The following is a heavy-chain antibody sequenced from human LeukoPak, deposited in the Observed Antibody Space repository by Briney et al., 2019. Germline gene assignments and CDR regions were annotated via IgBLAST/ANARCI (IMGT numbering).Heavy chain of an antibody. V-gene: IGHV3-48*04. Sequence: GGSLRLSCAASGFTFSSYSMNWARQAPGKGLEWVSYISSSSSTIYYADSVKGRFTISRDNADNSLYLQMNSLRVEDTAIYFCARDKPFGGLGSHFDYWGQGILVTVSS. J-gene: IGHJ4*02. CDR2: ISSSSSTI. D-gene: IGHD3-10*01. CDR3: ARDKPFGGLGSHFDY. CDR1: GFTFSSYS.